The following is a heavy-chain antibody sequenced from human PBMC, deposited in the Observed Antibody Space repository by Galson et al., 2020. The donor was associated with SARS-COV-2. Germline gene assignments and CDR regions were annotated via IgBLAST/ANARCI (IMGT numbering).Heavy chain of an antibody. CDR1: GDSINSYY. Sequence: SETLSLTCTVSGDSINSYYWSWLRQPPGKGLEWIGYIYQSGDTDSNPSLKSRLIISIDTSKNQFSLTLRSVTPADTAVYYCARTARSLDDWGQGITVTVSS. CDR3: ARTARSLDD. V-gene: IGHV4-59*01. D-gene: IGHD6-6*01. J-gene: IGHJ6*02. CDR2: IYQSGDT.